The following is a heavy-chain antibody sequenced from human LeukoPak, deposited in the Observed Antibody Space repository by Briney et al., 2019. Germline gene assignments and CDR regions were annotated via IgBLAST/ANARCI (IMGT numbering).Heavy chain of an antibody. CDR1: GFIFTDYW. Sequence: GGSLRLSCAASGFIFTDYWMYWVRQVPGRGLAWVANIKEDGSEKNYVDSVKGRFTISRDNAENSVYLQMNSLRVEDTAVYYCARTYCSGGSCYVYDYWGQGTLVTVSS. CDR2: IKEDGSEK. J-gene: IGHJ4*02. D-gene: IGHD2-15*01. V-gene: IGHV3-7*01. CDR3: ARTYCSGGSCYVYDY.